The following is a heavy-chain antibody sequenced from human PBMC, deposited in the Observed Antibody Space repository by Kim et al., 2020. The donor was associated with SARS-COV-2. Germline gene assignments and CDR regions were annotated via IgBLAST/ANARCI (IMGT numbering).Heavy chain of an antibody. J-gene: IGHJ4*02. CDR2: VFFSGST. Sequence: SETLSLTCTVSGASINDTNYYWSWIRQPPGKGLQWIGTVFFSGSTFYTPSLESRLTISVDTSKNQFSLTLTSLTAADTAVYYCERVALPYHLGRPFDCWGQGTLVTVSS. CDR3: ERVALPYHLGRPFDC. CDR1: GASINDTNYY. V-gene: IGHV4-39*01.